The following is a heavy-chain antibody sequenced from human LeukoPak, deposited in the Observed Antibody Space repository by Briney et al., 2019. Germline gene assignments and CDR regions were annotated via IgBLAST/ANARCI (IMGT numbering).Heavy chain of an antibody. D-gene: IGHD6-19*01. CDR1: GGSISSSSYY. V-gene: IGHV4-39*01. CDR2: IYYSGST. Sequence: SETLSLTCTVSGGSISSSSYYWGWIRQPPGKGLEWIGSIYYSGSTYYNPSLKSRVTISVDTSKNQFSLKLSSVTAADTAVYCCARRGYSSGLNWFDPWGQGTLVTVSS. J-gene: IGHJ5*02. CDR3: ARRGYSSGLNWFDP.